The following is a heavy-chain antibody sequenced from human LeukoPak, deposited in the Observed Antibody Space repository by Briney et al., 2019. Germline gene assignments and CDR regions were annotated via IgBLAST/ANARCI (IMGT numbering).Heavy chain of an antibody. CDR1: GFTFSSYW. Sequence: PGGSLRLSCAASGFTFSSYWMSWVRQAPGKGLEWVANIKQGGSEKYYVDSVKGRFTISRDNAKNSLYLQMNSLRAEDTAVYYCASMGYDSSGYYWEVGYFDYWGQGTLVTVSS. CDR3: ASMGYDSSGYYWEVGYFDY. CDR2: IKQGGSEK. V-gene: IGHV3-7*01. J-gene: IGHJ4*02. D-gene: IGHD3-22*01.